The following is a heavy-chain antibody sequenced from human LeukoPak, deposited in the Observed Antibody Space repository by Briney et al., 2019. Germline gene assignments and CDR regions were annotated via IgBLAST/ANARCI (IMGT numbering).Heavy chain of an antibody. CDR1: GYTSTSYG. J-gene: IGHJ4*02. CDR2: ISAYNGNT. Sequence: ASVKVSCRASGYTSTSYGISWVRQAPGQGLEWMGWISAYNGNTNYAQKLQGRVTMTTDTSTSTAYMELSSLRSEDTAVYYCARGAREYYYDSSGYLSYWGQGTLVTVSS. D-gene: IGHD3-22*01. CDR3: ARGAREYYYDSSGYLSY. V-gene: IGHV1-18*01.